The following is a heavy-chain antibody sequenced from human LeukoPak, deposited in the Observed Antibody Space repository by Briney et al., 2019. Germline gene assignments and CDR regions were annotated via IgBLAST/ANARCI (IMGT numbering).Heavy chain of an antibody. V-gene: IGHV5-51*01. CDR1: GYTFSRSW. Sequence: GESLEISCKGSGYTFSRSWIGWVRQMPGKGLEWMGVIYPEDSDTRYSPSFQGQVTISADKSISTAYLHWSSLKASDTAMYYCARHGPDTAMVTSYDYWGQGTLVTVSS. CDR2: IYPEDSDT. CDR3: ARHGPDTAMVTSYDY. J-gene: IGHJ4*02. D-gene: IGHD5-18*01.